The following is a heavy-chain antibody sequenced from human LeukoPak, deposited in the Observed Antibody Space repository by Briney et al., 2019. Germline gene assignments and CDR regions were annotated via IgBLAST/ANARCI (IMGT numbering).Heavy chain of an antibody. V-gene: IGHV3-74*01. CDR2: INTDGSST. CDR1: GFTFSSYW. Sequence: GGSLRLSCAASGFTFSSYWMHWVRHAPGKGLVWVSRINTDGSSTSYADSVKGRFTISRDNAKNTPYLQMNSLRVEDTAVYFCARLSSWVFEIWGQGTMVTVSS. D-gene: IGHD3-16*01. J-gene: IGHJ3*02. CDR3: ARLSSWVFEI.